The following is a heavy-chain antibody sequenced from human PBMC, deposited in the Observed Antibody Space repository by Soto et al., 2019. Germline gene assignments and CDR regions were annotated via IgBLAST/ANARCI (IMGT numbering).Heavy chain of an antibody. Sequence: LSLTCAASGFTFSSYGMHWVRQAPDKRLWWGACIWYDGSNKYYADSAKGRVTISRDKSKKTLYLQMNSQRAEDTAVYYCARIYSITTGQEIDFWGQGTLVTVSS. D-gene: IGHD6-13*01. CDR1: GFTFSSYG. J-gene: IGHJ4*02. V-gene: IGHV3-33*01. CDR3: ARIYSITTGQEIDF. CDR2: IWYDGSNK.